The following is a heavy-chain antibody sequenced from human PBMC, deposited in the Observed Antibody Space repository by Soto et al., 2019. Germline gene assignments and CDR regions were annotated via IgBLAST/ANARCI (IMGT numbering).Heavy chain of an antibody. CDR1: GGTFSSYS. J-gene: IGHJ4*02. CDR3: ARDGGRHSGGIDY. CDR2: IIPIFGTA. D-gene: IGHD1-26*01. Sequence: QVQLVQSGAEVKKPGSSVKVSCKSSGGTFSSYSINGVRQAPGQRLEWMGEIIPIFGTANYAPKFQGRVTITADESTSTAYMELSSLRSEDTAVYYCARDGGRHSGGIDYWGQGTLVTVSS. V-gene: IGHV1-69*01.